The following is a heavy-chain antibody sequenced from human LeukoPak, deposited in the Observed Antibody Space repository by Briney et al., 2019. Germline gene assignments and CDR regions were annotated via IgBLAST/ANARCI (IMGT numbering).Heavy chain of an antibody. D-gene: IGHD5-18*01. CDR3: ARDGYTYGTYDY. CDR2: ISSSSSYI. Sequence: PGGSLRLSCAASGFTFSSYSMNWVRQAPGKGLEWVSSISSSSSYIYYVDSVKGRFTISRDNAKNSLYLQMNSLRAEDTAVYYCARDGYTYGTYDYWGQGTLVTVSS. J-gene: IGHJ4*02. V-gene: IGHV3-21*01. CDR1: GFTFSSYS.